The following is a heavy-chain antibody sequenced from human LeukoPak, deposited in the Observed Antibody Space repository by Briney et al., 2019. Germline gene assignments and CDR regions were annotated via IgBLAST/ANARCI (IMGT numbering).Heavy chain of an antibody. J-gene: IGHJ5*02. CDR2: INPSGGST. Sequence: GASVKVSCKASGYTFTSYYMHWVRQAPGQGLEWMGIINPSGGSTGYAQKFQGRVTMTRDTSTSTVYMELSSLRSEDTAVYYCARDDNANNWFDPWGQGTLVTVSS. CDR3: ARDDNANNWFDP. V-gene: IGHV1-46*01. CDR1: GYTFTSYY. D-gene: IGHD1-14*01.